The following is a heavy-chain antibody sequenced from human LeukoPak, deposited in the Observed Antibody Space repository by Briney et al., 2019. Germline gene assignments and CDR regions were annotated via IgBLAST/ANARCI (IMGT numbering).Heavy chain of an antibody. CDR3: AKDRTTVTTRDAFDI. CDR1: GFTFSSYA. CDR2: SSGSGGST. Sequence: GGSLRLSCAASGFTFSSYAMSWVRQAPGKGLEWGSASSGSGGSTYYADSVKGRFTISRDNSKNTLYLQMNSLRAEDTAVYYCAKDRTTVTTRDAFDIWGQGTMVTVSS. V-gene: IGHV3-23*01. J-gene: IGHJ3*02. D-gene: IGHD4-17*01.